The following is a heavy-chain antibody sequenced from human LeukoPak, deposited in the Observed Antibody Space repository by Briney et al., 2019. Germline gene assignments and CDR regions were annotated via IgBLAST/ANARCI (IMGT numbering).Heavy chain of an antibody. D-gene: IGHD3-16*01. J-gene: IGHJ4*02. V-gene: IGHV1-18*01. CDR2: ISAYNGNT. CDR3: ARVFLLRSQWPSYRGYYFDY. Sequence: ASVKVSCKASGYTFTSYGISWVRQAPGQGLEWMGWISAYNGNTNYAQKLQGRVTMTTDTSTSTAYMELRSLRSDDTAVYYCARVFLLRSQWPSYRGYYFDYWGQGTLVTVSS. CDR1: GYTFTSYG.